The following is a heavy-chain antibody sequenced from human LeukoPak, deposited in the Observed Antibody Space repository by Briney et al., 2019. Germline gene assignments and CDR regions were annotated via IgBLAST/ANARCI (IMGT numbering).Heavy chain of an antibody. CDR3: ARDRMTYTY. CDR2: ISDSGGKI. CDR1: GLTFSSYA. D-gene: IGHD4-11*01. J-gene: IGHJ4*02. V-gene: IGHV3-23*01. Sequence: GPLRLSCAASGLTFSSYAMSWVRQAPGKGLEWVSAISDSGGKIYYADSVKGRFTISRDNSKNTLYLQMNSLRAEDTALYYCARDRMTYTYWGQGTLVIVSS.